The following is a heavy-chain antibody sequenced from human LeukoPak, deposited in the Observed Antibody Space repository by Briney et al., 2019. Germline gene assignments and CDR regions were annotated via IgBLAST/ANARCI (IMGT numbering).Heavy chain of an antibody. CDR3: ARAIAVAGNYYYYYYGMDV. CDR1: GDTFTSYG. Sequence: ASVKVSCKASGDTFTSYGISWVRQAPGQGLEWMGWISAYNGNTNYAQKLQGRVTMTTDTSTSTAYMELRSLRSDDTAVYYCARAIAVAGNYYYYYYGMDVWGQGTTVTVSS. J-gene: IGHJ6*02. V-gene: IGHV1-18*01. CDR2: ISAYNGNT. D-gene: IGHD6-19*01.